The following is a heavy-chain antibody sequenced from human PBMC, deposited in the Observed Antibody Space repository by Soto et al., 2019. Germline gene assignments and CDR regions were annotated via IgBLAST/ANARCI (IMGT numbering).Heavy chain of an antibody. CDR2: MYYSGST. V-gene: IGHV4-59*01. Sequence: SETLSLTCTVSGGSISSYYWSWIRQPPGKGLEWIGYMYYSGSTNYNPSLKSRVTISVDTSKNQFSLKLRYVTAADTAVYYCERRKLHGYFDYWGQGTLVTVSS. J-gene: IGHJ4*02. CDR1: GGSISSYY. CDR3: ERRKLHGYFDY.